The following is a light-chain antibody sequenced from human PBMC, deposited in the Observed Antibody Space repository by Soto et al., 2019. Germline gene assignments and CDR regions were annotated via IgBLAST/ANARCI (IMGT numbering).Light chain of an antibody. CDR3: QQYGSSPRIT. Sequence: EIVLTQSPGTLSLSPGERATLSCRACQSVSSSYLAWYQQKPGQAPRLLIYDTSTRATGIPARFSGSGSGTEFTLTISSLQSEDFAVYYCQQYGSSPRITFGQGTRLEIK. V-gene: IGKV3-20*01. J-gene: IGKJ5*01. CDR2: DTS. CDR1: QSVSSSY.